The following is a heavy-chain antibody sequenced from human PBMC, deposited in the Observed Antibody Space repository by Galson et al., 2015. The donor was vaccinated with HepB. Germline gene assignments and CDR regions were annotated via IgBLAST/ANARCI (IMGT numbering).Heavy chain of an antibody. D-gene: IGHD3-16*02. CDR1: GFMFSNYW. CDR3: ARAPGGSYRSPIGY. J-gene: IGHJ4*02. Sequence: SLRLSCAASGFMFSNYWMSWVRQAPGMGLEWVANIKQDGSEKYYVDSVKGRFTISRDNAKNSLYLQIDSLRAEDTAVYFCARAPGGSYRSPIGYWGQGTLVTVSS. V-gene: IGHV3-7*03. CDR2: IKQDGSEK.